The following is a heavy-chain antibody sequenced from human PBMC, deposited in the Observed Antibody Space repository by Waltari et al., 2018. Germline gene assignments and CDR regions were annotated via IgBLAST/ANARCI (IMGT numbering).Heavy chain of an antibody. CDR3: ARDLEYSSSWYGPDY. CDR2: INAGNGNT. D-gene: IGHD6-13*01. CDR1: GYTFTSYA. J-gene: IGHJ4*02. V-gene: IGHV1-3*01. Sequence: QVQLVQSGAEVKQPGASVKVSCKASGYTFTSYAMHWVRQAPGQRLEWMGWINAGNGNTKYSQKFQGRVTITRDTSASTAYMELSSLRSEDTAVYYCARDLEYSSSWYGPDYWGQGTLVTVSS.